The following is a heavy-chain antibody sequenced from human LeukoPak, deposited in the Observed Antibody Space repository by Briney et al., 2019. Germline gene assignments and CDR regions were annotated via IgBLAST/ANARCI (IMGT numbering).Heavy chain of an antibody. CDR1: GFTFSSYS. V-gene: IGHV3-48*01. J-gene: IGHJ4*02. CDR2: ISSSSSTI. D-gene: IGHD3-16*01. CDR3: ARGQGGGY. Sequence: PGRSLRLSCAASGFTFSSYSMNWVRQAPGKGLEWVSYISSSSSTIYYADSVKGRFTISRDNAKNSLYLQMNSLRAEDTAVYYCARGQGGGYWGQGTLVTVSS.